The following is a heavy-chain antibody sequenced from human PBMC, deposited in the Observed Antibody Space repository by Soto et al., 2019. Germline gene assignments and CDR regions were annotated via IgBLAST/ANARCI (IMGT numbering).Heavy chain of an antibody. CDR1: GGSISSSTYY. CDR2: FFIGGNT. V-gene: IGHV4-39*02. Sequence: SETLSLTCTVSGGSISSSTYYWGWMRQPPGKGLEWIASFFIGGNTYYNPSLKSRVTISVDTSKNQFSLKLSSVTAADTAVYCCAREPSIPVAGLDYWGQGTLVTVSS. CDR3: AREPSIPVAGLDY. J-gene: IGHJ4*02. D-gene: IGHD6-19*01.